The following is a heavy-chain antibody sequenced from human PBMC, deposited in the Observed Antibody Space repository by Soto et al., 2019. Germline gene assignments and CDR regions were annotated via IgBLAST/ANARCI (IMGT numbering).Heavy chain of an antibody. J-gene: IGHJ4*01. Sequence: LRLSCAASGFTFSAYWMSWVRQAPGKGLEWVANIKQDGSEKYYVDSVKGRFNLSRDNAKNSLQLQMNSLRAEDTAIYFCARVAYGNGWIFDYWGQGTMVTVSS. CDR3: ARVAYGNGWIFDY. CDR1: GFTFSAYW. D-gene: IGHD6-19*01. V-gene: IGHV3-7*01. CDR2: IKQDGSEK.